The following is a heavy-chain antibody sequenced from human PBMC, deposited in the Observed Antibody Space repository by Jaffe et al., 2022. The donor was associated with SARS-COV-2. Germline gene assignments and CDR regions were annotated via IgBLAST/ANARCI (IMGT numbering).Heavy chain of an antibody. V-gene: IGHV3-53*02. CDR2: IYTDGDT. J-gene: IGHJ2*01. D-gene: IGHD3-16*01. CDR1: GFSVSNNY. Sequence: EVQLVETGGGLIQPGGSLRLSCAASGFSVSNNYMAWVRQAPGKGPERVSVIYTDGDTYYADSVKGRFTFSRDNSKNTLSLQMNSLRDEDTATYYCARRALGSHWYFDLWGRGTLVTVSS. CDR3: ARRALGSHWYFDL.